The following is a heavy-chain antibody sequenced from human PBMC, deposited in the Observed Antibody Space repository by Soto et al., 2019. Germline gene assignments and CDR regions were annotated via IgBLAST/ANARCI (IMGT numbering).Heavy chain of an antibody. CDR3: AHRLTATAFDI. CDR2: IYWDDDK. J-gene: IGHJ3*02. V-gene: IGHV2-5*02. D-gene: IGHD2-21*02. CDR1: GFSLSTSGVA. Sequence: SGPTLVNPTQTLTLTCTFSGFSLSTSGVAVGWIRQPPGKALEWLALIYWDDDKRYSPSMKGRLTITRDTSKNQVVLIMTNMDPDDTATYYCAHRLTATAFDIWGQGTMVTVSS.